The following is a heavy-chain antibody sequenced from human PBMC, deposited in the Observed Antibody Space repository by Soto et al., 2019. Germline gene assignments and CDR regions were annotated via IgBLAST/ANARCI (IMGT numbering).Heavy chain of an antibody. V-gene: IGHV3-48*02. D-gene: IGHD2-8*01. Sequence: EVQLVESGGGLVQPGGSLRLSCAASGFTFSSYSMNWVRQAPGKGLEWVSYISSSSSTIYYADSVKGRFTISRDNAKNSLYLQMNRLRDEDTAVYYCARLDHRRMVYWGQGTLVTVSS. CDR1: GFTFSSYS. CDR2: ISSSSSTI. J-gene: IGHJ4*02. CDR3: ARLDHRRMVY.